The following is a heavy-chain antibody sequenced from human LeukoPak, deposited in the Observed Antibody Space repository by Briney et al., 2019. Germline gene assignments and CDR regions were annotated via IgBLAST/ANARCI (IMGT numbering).Heavy chain of an antibody. J-gene: IGHJ4*02. Sequence: GRSLRLSCAASGFTFSSYGMHWVRQAPGKGLXXXXVISYDGSNKYYADSVKGRFTISRDNSKNTLYLQMNSLRAEDTAVYYCAKEDFWSGYSDYWGQGTLVTVSS. CDR1: GFTFSSYG. D-gene: IGHD3-3*01. CDR3: AKEDFWSGYSDY. V-gene: IGHV3-30*18. CDR2: ISYDGSNK.